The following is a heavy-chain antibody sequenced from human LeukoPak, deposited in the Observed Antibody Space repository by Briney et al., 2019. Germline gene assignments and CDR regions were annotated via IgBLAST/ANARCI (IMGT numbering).Heavy chain of an antibody. D-gene: IGHD5-12*01. J-gene: IGHJ1*01. V-gene: IGHV4-34*01. CDR2: INHSGST. CDR1: GGSFSGYY. Sequence: SETLSLTCAVYGGSFSGYYWSWIRQPPGKGLEWIGEINHSGSTNYNPSLKSRVTISVDTSKNQFSLKLSSVTAADTAVYYCARPQSRSGYRTGQYFQHWGQGTLVTVSS. CDR3: ARPQSRSGYRTGQYFQH.